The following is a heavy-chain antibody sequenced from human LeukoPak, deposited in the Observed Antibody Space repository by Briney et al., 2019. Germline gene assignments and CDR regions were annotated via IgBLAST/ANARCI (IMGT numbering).Heavy chain of an antibody. CDR2: IYPGDSDT. CDR3: ARLPGIVATIERYFDY. V-gene: IGHV5-51*01. CDR1: GYTFTSYW. D-gene: IGHD5-12*01. J-gene: IGHJ4*02. Sequence: GESLKISCKVSGYTFTSYWIGWVRQMPGKGLEWMGIIYPGDSDTRYSPSFQSQVTISADKSISTAYLQWSSLKASDTAMYYCARLPGIVATIERYFDYWGQGTLVTVSS.